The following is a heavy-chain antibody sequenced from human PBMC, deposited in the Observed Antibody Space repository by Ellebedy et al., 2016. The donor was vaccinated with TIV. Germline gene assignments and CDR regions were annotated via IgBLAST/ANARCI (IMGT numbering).Heavy chain of an antibody. V-gene: IGHV1-24*01. J-gene: IGHJ5*02. CDR2: FDPEHGRA. CDR3: AALGCRTTRCYFPHWWFAP. Sequence: ASVKVSCKVSGHTLMELSMHWVRQAPGKGLEWVGGFDPEHGRAIYAQKFQGRVTMTEDTSTDTVYMELSSLRSEDTAVYYCAALGCRTTRCYFPHWWFAPWGQGTLVSVSS. CDR1: GHTLMELS. D-gene: IGHD2-2*01.